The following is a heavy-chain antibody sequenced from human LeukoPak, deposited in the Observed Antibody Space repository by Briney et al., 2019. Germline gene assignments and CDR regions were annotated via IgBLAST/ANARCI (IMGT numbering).Heavy chain of an antibody. D-gene: IGHD6-6*01. CDR1: GGSISSYY. Sequence: PSETLSLTCTVSGGSISSYYWSWIRQPAGKGLEWIGRIYTSGSTNYNPSLKSRVTMSVDTSKNQFSLKLSSVTAADTAVYYCASSLIAARDYYYYMDVWGKGTTVTVSS. CDR2: IYTSGST. V-gene: IGHV4-4*07. J-gene: IGHJ6*03. CDR3: ASSLIAARDYYYYMDV.